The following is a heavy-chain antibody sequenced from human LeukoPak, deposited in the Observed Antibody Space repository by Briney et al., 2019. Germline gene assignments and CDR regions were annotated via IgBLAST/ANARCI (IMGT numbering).Heavy chain of an antibody. V-gene: IGHV3-30-3*01. CDR1: GFTFSSYA. CDR2: ISYDGSNK. Sequence: PGGSLRLSCAASGFTFSSYAMHWVRQAPGKGLEWVAVISYDGSNKYYADSVKGRFTISRDNSKNTLYLQMNSLRAEDTAVYYCAKDPARGHFDYWGQGTLVTVSS. CDR3: AKDPARGHFDY. D-gene: IGHD2-2*01. J-gene: IGHJ4*02.